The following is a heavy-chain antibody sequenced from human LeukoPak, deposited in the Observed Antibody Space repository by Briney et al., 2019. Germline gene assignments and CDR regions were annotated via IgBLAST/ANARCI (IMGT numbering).Heavy chain of an antibody. J-gene: IGHJ3*02. Sequence: ASVKVSCKNPGNSMAGDYIHWVRQAPGQGLEWMERLNPNYRDTNFAQRFQGRVTMTRDTTITTAFMEVNNLRSDDTAIYYCARGAYDYDAFDIWGQGTLVTVSS. CDR2: LNPNYRDT. V-gene: IGHV1-2*06. CDR1: GNSMAGDY. CDR3: ARGAYDYDAFDI. D-gene: IGHD4-11*01.